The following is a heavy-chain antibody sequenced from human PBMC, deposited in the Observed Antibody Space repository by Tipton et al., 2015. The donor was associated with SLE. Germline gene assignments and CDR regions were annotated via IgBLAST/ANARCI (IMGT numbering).Heavy chain of an antibody. Sequence: GSLRLSCAASGFTVSTNYMSWVRQAPGKGLEWVSVIYSGGSTSYADFVRGRFTISRDSLKNTVYLQMNSLRAEDTAMYLCARDSDYDFWRGHLDAFDMWGQGTMVTVSS. CDR3: ARDSDYDFWRGHLDAFDM. CDR2: IYSGGST. V-gene: IGHV3-53*05. D-gene: IGHD3-3*01. CDR1: GFTVSTNY. J-gene: IGHJ3*02.